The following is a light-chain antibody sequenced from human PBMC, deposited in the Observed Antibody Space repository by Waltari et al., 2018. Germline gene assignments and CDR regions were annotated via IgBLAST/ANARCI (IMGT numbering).Light chain of an antibody. V-gene: IGLV1-47*01. Sequence: QSVLTQPPSASGTPGQRVTISCSGGRSNIGNNYVFWYQQYRGTPPKILIYRIYRRRSGVAVPVPGSKSGTAASRDISGLRSEDEADYYCAAWDDSLSVWVFGGGTKLTVL. CDR2: RIY. CDR3: AAWDDSLSVWV. J-gene: IGLJ3*02. CDR1: RSNIGNNY.